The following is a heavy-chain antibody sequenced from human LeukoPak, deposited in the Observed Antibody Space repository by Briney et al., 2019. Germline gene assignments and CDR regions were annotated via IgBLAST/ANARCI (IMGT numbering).Heavy chain of an antibody. CDR3: ARGSAYCGGDCYWGYYYYYMDV. CDR1: GGSFSGYY. CDR2: INHSGST. J-gene: IGHJ6*03. D-gene: IGHD2-21*01. V-gene: IGHV4-34*01. Sequence: SETLSLTCAVYGGSFSGYYWSWIRQPPGKGLEWIGEINHSGSTIYNPSLKSRVTISVDTSKNQFSLKLSSVTAADTAVYYCARGSAYCGGDCYWGYYYYYMDVWGKGTTVTVSS.